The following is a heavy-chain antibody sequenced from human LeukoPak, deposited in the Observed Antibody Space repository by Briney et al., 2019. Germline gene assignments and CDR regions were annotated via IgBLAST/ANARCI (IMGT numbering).Heavy chain of an antibody. V-gene: IGHV5-51*01. Sequence: GESLKISCKGSGYSFTSYWIGWVRQMPGKGLEWMGIIYPGDSDTTYSPSFQGQVTISADKSISTAYLQWSSLKASDTAMYYCASSRRDGYNPHYYYGMDVWGQGTTVTVSS. CDR2: IYPGDSDT. J-gene: IGHJ6*02. CDR1: GYSFTSYW. D-gene: IGHD5-24*01. CDR3: ASSRRDGYNPHYYYGMDV.